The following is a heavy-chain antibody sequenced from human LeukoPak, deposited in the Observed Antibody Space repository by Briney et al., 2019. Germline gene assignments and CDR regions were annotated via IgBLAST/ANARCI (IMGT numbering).Heavy chain of an antibody. Sequence: PGGSLRLSCAASGFTFSSYGMHWVRQAPGKGLEWVAFIRYDGSNKYYADSVKGRFTISRDNAKNSLYLQMNSLRAEDTAVYYCARDSTYYYDSSGYPQFDYWGQGTLVTVSS. CDR3: ARDSTYYYDSSGYPQFDY. CDR2: IRYDGSNK. CDR1: GFTFSSYG. D-gene: IGHD3-22*01. V-gene: IGHV3-30*02. J-gene: IGHJ4*02.